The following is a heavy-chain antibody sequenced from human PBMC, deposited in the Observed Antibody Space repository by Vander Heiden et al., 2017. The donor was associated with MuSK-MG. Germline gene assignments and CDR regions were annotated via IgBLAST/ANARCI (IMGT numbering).Heavy chain of an antibody. CDR2: ISGSGGST. J-gene: IGHJ4*02. D-gene: IGHD4-17*01. Sequence: EVQLVESGGGLVQPGGSLRLSCAASGFTFSSYAMSWVRQAPGKGLEWVSAISGSGGSTYYADAVKGRFTISRDNSKNTMYLQMKRMRAEDTAVYYCAKHYDYGDPPHDYWGQGTLVTVYS. V-gene: IGHV3-23*04. CDR1: GFTFSSYA. CDR3: AKHYDYGDPPHDY.